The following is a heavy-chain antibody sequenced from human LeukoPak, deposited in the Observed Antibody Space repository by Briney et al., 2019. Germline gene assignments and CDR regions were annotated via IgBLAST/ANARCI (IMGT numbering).Heavy chain of an antibody. J-gene: IGHJ6*04. V-gene: IGHV3-48*03. CDR1: GFTFSTYE. CDR3: ARGDGGYYYGMDV. Sequence: GGSLRLSCAASGFTFSTYEMNWVRRAPGKGLEWVSYISSSGSTEYYADSVKGRFTISRDNAKNSLYLQMNSLRAEDTAVYYCARGDGGYYYGMDVWGKGTTVTVSS. CDR2: ISSSGSTE. D-gene: IGHD3-16*01.